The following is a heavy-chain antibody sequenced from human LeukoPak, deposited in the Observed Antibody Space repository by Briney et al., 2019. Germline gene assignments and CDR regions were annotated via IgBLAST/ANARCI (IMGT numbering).Heavy chain of an antibody. Sequence: NASETLSLTCTVSGGSISSSSYYWGWIRQPPGKGLEWIGSIYYSGSTYYNPSLKSRVTISVDTSKNQFSLKLSSVTAADTAVYYCARSWRAMVPFDYWGQGTLVTVSS. CDR1: GGSISSSSYY. CDR2: IYYSGST. D-gene: IGHD5-18*01. CDR3: ARSWRAMVPFDY. V-gene: IGHV4-39*07. J-gene: IGHJ4*02.